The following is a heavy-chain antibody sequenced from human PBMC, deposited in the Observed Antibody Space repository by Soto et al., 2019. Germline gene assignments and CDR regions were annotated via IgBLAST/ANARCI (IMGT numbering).Heavy chain of an antibody. CDR1: GFTFSSYG. D-gene: IGHD3-3*01. Sequence: GGSLRLSCAASGFTFSSYGMHWVRQAPGKGLEWVAVISYDGSNKYYADSVKGRFTISRDNSKNTLYLQMNSLRAEDTAVYYCAKGYYDFWSGYPPNYYYYGMDVWGQGTTVTVSS. CDR3: AKGYYDFWSGYPPNYYYYGMDV. V-gene: IGHV3-30*18. J-gene: IGHJ6*02. CDR2: ISYDGSNK.